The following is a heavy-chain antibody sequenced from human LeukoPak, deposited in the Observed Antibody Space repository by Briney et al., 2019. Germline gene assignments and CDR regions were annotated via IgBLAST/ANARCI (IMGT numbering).Heavy chain of an antibody. CDR3: ARRKCSDTWFDP. J-gene: IGHJ5*02. V-gene: IGHV5-51*01. CDR2: VYPAGSRI. Sequence: GESLRISCKGSEYDFANYWIGWVRQMPGKGLEWMGIVYPAGSRIHYSPSFQGQVTMSVDRSISTAYLQWTSLKASDTAMYFCARRKCSDTWFDPWGQGTLVTVSS. CDR1: EYDFANYW. D-gene: IGHD6-19*01.